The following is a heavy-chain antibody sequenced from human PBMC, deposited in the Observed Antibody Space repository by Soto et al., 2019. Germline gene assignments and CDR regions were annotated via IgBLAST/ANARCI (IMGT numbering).Heavy chain of an antibody. Sequence: ASVKVSCKASGGTFSSYAISWVRQAPGQGLEWMGGIIPIFGTANYAQKFQGRVTITADESTSTAYMELSSLRSEDTAVYYCARGLKRITMIVAPPYHYYYGMDVWGQGTTVTVSS. CDR3: ARGLKRITMIVAPPYHYYYGMDV. CDR2: IIPIFGTA. V-gene: IGHV1-69*13. CDR1: GGTFSSYA. D-gene: IGHD3-22*01. J-gene: IGHJ6*02.